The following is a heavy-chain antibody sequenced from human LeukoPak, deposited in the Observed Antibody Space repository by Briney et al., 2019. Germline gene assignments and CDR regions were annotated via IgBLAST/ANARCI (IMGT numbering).Heavy chain of an antibody. CDR3: AGGYCSGGNCYHFDY. D-gene: IGHD2-15*01. CDR1: GFTVSSNY. J-gene: IGHJ4*02. CDR2: IYSGGTT. V-gene: IGHV3-53*01. Sequence: GGSLRLSCAASGFTVSSNYMSWVRQAPGKGLEWVSVIYSGGTTYYAGSVKGRFTLSRDNSKNTLYLQMNSLRAEDTAVYYCAGGYCSGGNCYHFDYWGQGALVTVSS.